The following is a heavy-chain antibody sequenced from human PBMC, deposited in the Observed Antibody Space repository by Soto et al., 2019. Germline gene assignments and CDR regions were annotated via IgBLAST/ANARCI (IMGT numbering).Heavy chain of an antibody. CDR2: ISGSGGST. D-gene: IGHD4-17*01. V-gene: IGHV3-23*01. J-gene: IGHJ6*02. CDR1: GFTFSSYA. Sequence: GGSLRLSCAASGFTFSSYAMSWVRQAPGKGLEWVSAISGSGGSTYYADSVKGRFTISRDNSKNTLYLQMNSLRAEDTAVYYCAKGHYGDYPNYYYYYGMDVWGQGTTVTVSS. CDR3: AKGHYGDYPNYYYYYGMDV.